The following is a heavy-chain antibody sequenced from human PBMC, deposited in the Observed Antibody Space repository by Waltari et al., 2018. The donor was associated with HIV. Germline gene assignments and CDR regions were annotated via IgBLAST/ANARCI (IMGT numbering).Heavy chain of an antibody. J-gene: IGHJ3*02. CDR2: IYSGGST. V-gene: IGHV3-53*01. D-gene: IGHD3-22*01. CDR1: GFTVSSNY. Sequence: EVQLVESGGGLIQPGGSLRLSCAASGFTVSSNYMSWVRQAPGKGLEWVSVIYSGGSTYYADSVKGRFTISRDNSKNTLYLQMNSLRAEDTAVYYCARAFPYYYDSSGYHDAFDIWGQGTMVTVSS. CDR3: ARAFPYYYDSSGYHDAFDI.